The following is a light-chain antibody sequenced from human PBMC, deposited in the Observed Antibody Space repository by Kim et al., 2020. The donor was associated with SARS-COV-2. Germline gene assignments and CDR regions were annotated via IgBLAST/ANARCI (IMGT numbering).Light chain of an antibody. CDR2: HAS. J-gene: IGKJ1*01. CDR3: LQYDNVPRT. CDR1: QDIDNY. Sequence: IQMTQSPSSLSASVGDRVTITCQASQDIDNYVNWYQQIPGKAPKLLIYHASNLETWVPSRFSGSGSGTDFTFTISSLQPEDIATYYCLQYDNVPRTFGQGTKVDIK. V-gene: IGKV1-33*01.